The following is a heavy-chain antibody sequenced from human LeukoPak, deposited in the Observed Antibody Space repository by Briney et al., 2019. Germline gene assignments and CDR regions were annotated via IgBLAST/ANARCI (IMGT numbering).Heavy chain of an antibody. CDR2: LNYGGST. CDR1: GDSISTSSYY. V-gene: IGHV4-39*01. CDR3: ARHAYYYESSGYFYPFHY. Sequence: SETLSLTCTVSGDSISTSSYYWGWIRQPPGKELEWIGTLNYGGSTNYNPSLKTRVTISVDTSKNQFSLRLHSVTAADTAVYYCARHAYYYESSGYFYPFHYWGQGTLLTVSS. J-gene: IGHJ4*02. D-gene: IGHD3-22*01.